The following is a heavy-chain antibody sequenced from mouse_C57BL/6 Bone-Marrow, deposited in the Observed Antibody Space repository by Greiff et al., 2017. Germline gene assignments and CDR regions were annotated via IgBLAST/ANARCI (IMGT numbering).Heavy chain of an antibody. D-gene: IGHD2-4*01. CDR3: AGHYYDYGGDWYFDV. V-gene: IGHV2-6-1*01. CDR1: GFSLTSYG. J-gene: IGHJ1*03. CDR2: IWSDGST. Sequence: VKLVESGPGLVAPSQSLSITCTVSGFSLTSYGVHWVRQPPGKGLEWLVVIWSDGSTTYNSALKSSLSIRTDNSTSQVFLKMNSLQTEDTAMYYCAGHYYDYGGDWYFDVWGTGTTVTVSS.